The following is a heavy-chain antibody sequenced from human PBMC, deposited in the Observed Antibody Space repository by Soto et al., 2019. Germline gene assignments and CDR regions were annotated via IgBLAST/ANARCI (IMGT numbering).Heavy chain of an antibody. CDR2: IYPGGSET. Sequence: GESLKISCKGSGYSFTSYWIGWVRQMPGKGLEWMGIIYPGGSETRYSPSFQGQVIMSADNSIRTAYLQWSSLKASDTAMYYCARTGWTDYYDSSGYYNDYWGQGTLVTVSS. D-gene: IGHD3-22*01. CDR1: GYSFTSYW. V-gene: IGHV5-51*01. J-gene: IGHJ4*02. CDR3: ARTGWTDYYDSSGYYNDY.